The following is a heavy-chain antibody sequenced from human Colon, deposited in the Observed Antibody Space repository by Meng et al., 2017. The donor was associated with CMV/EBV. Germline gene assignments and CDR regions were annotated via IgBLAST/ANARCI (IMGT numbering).Heavy chain of an antibody. CDR1: GFTVSSHY. Sequence: ETLSLTCAASGFTVSSHYMTWVRQAPGKGLEWVSVIYSGGTTDYADSVKGRFTISRDNSKNTLYLQMSSLRAEDSAIYYCARDLWELVGAEYYYYGMDVWGQGTTVTVSS. CDR3: ARDLWELVGAEYYYYGMDV. J-gene: IGHJ6*02. CDR2: IYSGGTT. D-gene: IGHD1-26*01. V-gene: IGHV3-53*01.